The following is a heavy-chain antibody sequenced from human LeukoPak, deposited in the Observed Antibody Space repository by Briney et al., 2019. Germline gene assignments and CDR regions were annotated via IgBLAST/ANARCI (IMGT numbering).Heavy chain of an antibody. CDR1: GYNFTSYW. Sequence: GESLKISCKGSGYNFTSYWIGWVRQMPGKGLEWMGIIYPGDSDPRYSPSFQGQVTISADKSTSTAYLQWSSLKASDTAMYYCARLLRNIAAAVYYFDYWGQGTLVTVSS. CDR3: ARLLRNIAAAVYYFDY. CDR2: IYPGDSDP. J-gene: IGHJ4*02. V-gene: IGHV5-51*01. D-gene: IGHD6-13*01.